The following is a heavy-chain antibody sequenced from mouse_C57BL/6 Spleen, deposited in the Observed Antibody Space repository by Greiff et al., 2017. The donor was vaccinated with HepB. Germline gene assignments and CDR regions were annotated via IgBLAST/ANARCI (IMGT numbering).Heavy chain of an antibody. CDR2: IRNKANGYTT. V-gene: IGHV7-3*01. CDR1: GFTFTDYY. Sequence: DVQLVESGGGLVQPGGSLSLSCAASGFTFTDYYMSWVRQPPGKALEWLGFIRNKANGYTTEYSASVKGRFTISRDNSQSILYLQMNALTAEDSATYYCARFYYYGSWYFDVWGTRTTVTVSS. CDR3: ARFYYYGSWYFDV. J-gene: IGHJ1*03. D-gene: IGHD1-1*01.